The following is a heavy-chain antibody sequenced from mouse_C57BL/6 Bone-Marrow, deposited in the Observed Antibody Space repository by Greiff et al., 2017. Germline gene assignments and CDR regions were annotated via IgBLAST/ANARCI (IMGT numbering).Heavy chain of an antibody. CDR2: IYPTSGRT. J-gene: IGHJ2*01. D-gene: IGHD4-1*01. V-gene: IGHV1-55*01. CDR1: GYTFTSYW. Sequence: QVQLKQPGAELVKPGASVKMSCKASGYTFTSYWITWVKQRPGPGLEWIGDIYPTSGRTNYTEKFKSQAILTVDTSSNTAYMQLRSLTSEDSAVFYCARSGPLGRSFDYWGQGTTLTGSS. CDR3: ARSGPLGRSFDY.